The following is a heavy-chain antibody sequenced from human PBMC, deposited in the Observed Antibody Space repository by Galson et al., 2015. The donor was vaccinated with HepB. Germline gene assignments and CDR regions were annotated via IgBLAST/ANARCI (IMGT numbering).Heavy chain of an antibody. CDR3: ARGPGYSYLDWFDP. CDR2: IYWDDDK. J-gene: IGHJ5*02. D-gene: IGHD5-18*01. V-gene: IGHV2-5*02. CDR1: GFSLTTSGVG. Sequence: PALVKPTQTLTLTCTFSGFSLTTSGVGVGWIRQPPGKALEWLALIYWDDDKRYSPSLKSRLTITKDTSKNQFSLQLNSVTPEDTAVYYCARGPGYSYLDWFDPWGQGTLVTVSS.